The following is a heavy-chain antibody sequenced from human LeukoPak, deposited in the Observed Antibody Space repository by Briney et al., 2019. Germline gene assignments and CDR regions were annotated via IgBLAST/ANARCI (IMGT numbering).Heavy chain of an antibody. J-gene: IGHJ4*02. V-gene: IGHV3-48*03. CDR3: ARDTKDY. CDR1: GFTFSSYE. D-gene: IGHD2-8*01. Sequence: GGSLRLSCAASGFTFSSYEMNWVRQAPGKGLEWISYISTTGDRIQYADSVKGRFTISRDNAKNSLYLQMNSLRAEDTAVYYCARDTKDYWGQGTLVTVSS. CDR2: ISTTGDRI.